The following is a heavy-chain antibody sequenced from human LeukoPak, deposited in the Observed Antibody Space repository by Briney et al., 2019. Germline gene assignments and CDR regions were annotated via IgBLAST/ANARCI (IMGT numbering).Heavy chain of an antibody. V-gene: IGHV4-34*01. D-gene: IGHD3-10*01. J-gene: IGHJ4*02. CDR2: INHSGST. CDR1: GGSFSGYS. Sequence: SETLSLTCAVYGGSFSGYSWSWIRQPPGKGLEWIGEINHSGSTNYNPSLKSRVTISVDTSKNQFSLKLSSVTAADTAVYYCARSLSRTHKLWFGESHGWYYFDYWGQGTLVTVSS. CDR3: ARSLSRTHKLWFGESHGWYYFDY.